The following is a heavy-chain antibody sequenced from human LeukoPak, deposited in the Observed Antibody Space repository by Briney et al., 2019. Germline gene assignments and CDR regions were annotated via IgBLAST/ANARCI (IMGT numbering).Heavy chain of an antibody. CDR3: ASRGSTSELY. CDR1: GFTFSSYS. Sequence: GGSLRLPCAASGFTFSSYSMNWVRQAPGKGLEWVSSISSSSSYIYYADSVKGRFTISRDNAKNSLYLQMNSLRAEDTAVYYCASRGSTSELYWGQGTLVTVSS. V-gene: IGHV3-21*01. J-gene: IGHJ4*02. CDR2: ISSSSSYI. D-gene: IGHD2-2*01.